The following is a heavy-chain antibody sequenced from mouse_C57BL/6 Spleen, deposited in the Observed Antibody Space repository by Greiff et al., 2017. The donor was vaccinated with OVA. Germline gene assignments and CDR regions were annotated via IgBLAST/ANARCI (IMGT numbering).Heavy chain of an antibody. V-gene: IGHV14-4*01. Sequence: EVQLQQSGAELVRPGASVKLSCTASGFNIKDDYMPWVKQRPEQGLEWIGWIDPENGDTEYASKFQGQATIPADTSSNTAYLQLSSLTSEDAAVYYCTARYYGSSYVDYWGQGTTLTVSS. CDR2: IDPENGDT. CDR3: TARYYGSSYVDY. D-gene: IGHD1-1*01. J-gene: IGHJ2*01. CDR1: GFNIKDDY.